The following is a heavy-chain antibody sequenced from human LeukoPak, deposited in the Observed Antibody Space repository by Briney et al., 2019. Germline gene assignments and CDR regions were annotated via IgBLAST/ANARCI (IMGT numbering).Heavy chain of an antibody. CDR3: AKDAIAVAGD. D-gene: IGHD6-19*01. Sequence: PGGSLRLSCAASGFTFNTYSMNWVRQAPGKGLEWVAFIRYDGSNKYYADSVKGRFTISRDNSKNTLYLQMNSLRAEDTAVYYCAKDAIAVAGDWGQGTLVTVSS. CDR2: IRYDGSNK. J-gene: IGHJ4*02. V-gene: IGHV3-30*02. CDR1: GFTFNTYS.